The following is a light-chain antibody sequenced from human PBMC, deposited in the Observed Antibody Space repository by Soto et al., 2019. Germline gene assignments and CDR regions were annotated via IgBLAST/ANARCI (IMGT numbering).Light chain of an antibody. J-gene: IGKJ1*01. V-gene: IGKV1-5*03. CDR2: KAS. CDR1: QTITTS. Sequence: DIQMTQSPSTLSASVGDGVTITCRARQTITTSLAWYQQKPGKAPKLLIYKASSLESGVPSRFSGSGSGTEFSLTISSLQPDDFATYYCQQYDSYSVRTFGQGTKVEI. CDR3: QQYDSYSVRT.